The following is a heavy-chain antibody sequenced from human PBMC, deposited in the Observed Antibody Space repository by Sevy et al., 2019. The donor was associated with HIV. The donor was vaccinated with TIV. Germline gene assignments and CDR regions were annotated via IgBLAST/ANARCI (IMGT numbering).Heavy chain of an antibody. Sequence: GWSLRLSCVISGFTFSRYEMNWVRQAPGKGLEWVSHISNSGSIIYYEDSVKGRFTISRDNAKNSLYLQMNSLRAEDTAVYYCAREDGSRQYFQYWGQGTLVTVSS. V-gene: IGHV3-48*03. CDR3: AREDGSRQYFQY. D-gene: IGHD6-13*01. J-gene: IGHJ1*01. CDR1: GFTFSRYE. CDR2: ISNSGSII.